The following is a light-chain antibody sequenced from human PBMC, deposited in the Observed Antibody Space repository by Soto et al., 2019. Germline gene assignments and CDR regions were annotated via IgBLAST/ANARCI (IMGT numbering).Light chain of an antibody. CDR1: QSISSW. CDR2: KAS. J-gene: IGKJ4*01. V-gene: IGKV1-5*03. CDR3: QQYNSYPLT. Sequence: DIQMTQSPSTLSESVGARVTITCRASQSISSWLAWYQQKPGKAPNLLIYKASSLESGVPSRFSGSGSGTEFTLTISSLQPDDFATDYCQQYNSYPLTFGGGTKVEIK.